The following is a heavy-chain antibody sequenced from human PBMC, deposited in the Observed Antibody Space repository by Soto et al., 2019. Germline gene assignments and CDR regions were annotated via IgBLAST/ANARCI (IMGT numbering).Heavy chain of an antibody. V-gene: IGHV1-69*02. CDR1: GGTFSNYT. D-gene: IGHD6-19*01. Sequence: SVKVSCKASGGTFSNYTISWVRQAPGQGLEWMGRIIPILGIANYAQKFQGRVTITADKSTSTAYMELSSLRSEDTAVYYCASPGIAVAGPQPFDYWGQGTLVTV. CDR2: IIPILGIA. CDR3: ASPGIAVAGPQPFDY. J-gene: IGHJ4*02.